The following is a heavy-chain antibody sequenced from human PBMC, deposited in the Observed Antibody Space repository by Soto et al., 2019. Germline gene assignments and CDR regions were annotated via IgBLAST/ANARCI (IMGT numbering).Heavy chain of an antibody. CDR3: ARGGDYDFWSGYIGVKGMVDP. CDR2: MNPNSGNT. D-gene: IGHD3-3*01. J-gene: IGHJ5*02. V-gene: IGHV1-8*01. Sequence: QVQLVQSGAEVKKPGASVKVSCKASGYTFTSYDINWVRQATGQGLEWMGWMNPNSGNTGYAQKFQGRVTMTRNTSISTAYMELSSLRSEDTAVYYCARGGDYDFWSGYIGVKGMVDPWGQGTLVTVSS. CDR1: GYTFTSYD.